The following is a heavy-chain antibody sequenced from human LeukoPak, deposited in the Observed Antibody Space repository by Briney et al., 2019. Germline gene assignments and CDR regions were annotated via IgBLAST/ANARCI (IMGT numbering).Heavy chain of an antibody. J-gene: IGHJ3*02. CDR3: AKGRWGSYVDI. CDR2: IRSDGTKK. D-gene: IGHD1-26*01. V-gene: IGHV3-30*02. CDR1: GLTLSRCD. Sequence: GGSLRLSCAASGLTLSRCDMHWVRQTPGKGLEWVAYIRSDGTKKYHADSVKGRFSISRDNSKNTLYLQMNSLRTEDTAVYYCAKGRWGSYVDIWGQGTLVTVSS.